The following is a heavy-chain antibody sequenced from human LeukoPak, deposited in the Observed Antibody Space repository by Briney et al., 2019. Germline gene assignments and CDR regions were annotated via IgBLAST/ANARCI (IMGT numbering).Heavy chain of an antibody. Sequence: PSETLSLTCTVSGGSISNGGYCWSWIRQHPGKGLEWIGYIYYSGSTYYNPSLNSRVTISVDTSENQFSLKLSSVTAADTAVYYCARVDGDYGDYYYYMDVWGKGTTVTVSS. V-gene: IGHV4-31*03. CDR1: GGSISNGGYC. D-gene: IGHD4-17*01. CDR3: ARVDGDYGDYYYYMDV. J-gene: IGHJ6*03. CDR2: IYYSGST.